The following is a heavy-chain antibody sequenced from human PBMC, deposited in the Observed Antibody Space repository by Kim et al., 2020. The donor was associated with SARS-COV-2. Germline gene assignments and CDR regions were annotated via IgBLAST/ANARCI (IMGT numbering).Heavy chain of an antibody. CDR1: GGTFSSYA. D-gene: IGHD3-22*01. J-gene: IGHJ4*02. CDR3: ARSRDGDYYDSSGYLYYFDY. V-gene: IGHV1-69*13. Sequence: SVKVSCKASGGTFSSYAISWVRQAPGQGLEWMGGIIPIFGTANYAQKFQGRVTITADESTSTAYMELSSLRSEDTAVYYCARSRDGDYYDSSGYLYYFDYWGQGTLVTVSS. CDR2: IIPIFGTA.